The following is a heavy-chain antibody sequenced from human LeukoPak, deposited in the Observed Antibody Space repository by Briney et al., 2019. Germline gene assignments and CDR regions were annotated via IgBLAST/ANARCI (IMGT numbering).Heavy chain of an antibody. D-gene: IGHD3-3*01. CDR1: GYTFTSYD. V-gene: IGHV1-8*01. J-gene: IGHJ4*02. CDR2: MNPNSGNT. Sequence: GASVKVSCKASGYTFTSYDINWVRQATGQGLEWMGWMNPNSGNTGYAQKFQGRVTMTRDTSISTAYMELSRLRSDDTAVYYCARVGITIFGVVTYSLDYWGQGTLVTVSS. CDR3: ARVGITIFGVVTYSLDY.